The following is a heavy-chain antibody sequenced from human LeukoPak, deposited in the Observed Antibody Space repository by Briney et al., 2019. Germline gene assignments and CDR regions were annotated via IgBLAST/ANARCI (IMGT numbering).Heavy chain of an antibody. Sequence: ASVKVSCKASGGTVSSYAISWVRQAPGQGLEWMGRIIPIFGIANYAQKFQGRVTITADKSTSTAYMELSSLRSEDTAVYYCASSDGAYDYVWGSYRPWLNWGQGTLVTVSS. J-gene: IGHJ4*02. D-gene: IGHD3-16*02. CDR2: IIPIFGIA. CDR1: GGTVSSYA. CDR3: ASSDGAYDYVWGSYRPWLN. V-gene: IGHV1-69*04.